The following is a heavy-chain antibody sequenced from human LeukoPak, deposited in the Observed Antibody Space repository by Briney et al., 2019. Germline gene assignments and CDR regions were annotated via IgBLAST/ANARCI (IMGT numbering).Heavy chain of an antibody. CDR3: ARDTYYYDSSGYFPHDY. V-gene: IGHV1-18*01. J-gene: IGHJ4*02. Sequence: ASVKVSCKASGYTFTSYGISWVRQAPGQGLEWMGSIRAYNGNTHYAQKLQGRVTMTTDTSTSTAYMELRSLRSDDTAVYYCARDTYYYDSSGYFPHDYWGQGTLVTVSS. CDR2: IRAYNGNT. CDR1: GYTFTSYG. D-gene: IGHD3-22*01.